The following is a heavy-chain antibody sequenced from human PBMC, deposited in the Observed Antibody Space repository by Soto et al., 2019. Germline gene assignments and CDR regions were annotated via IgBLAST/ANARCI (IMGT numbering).Heavy chain of an antibody. Sequence: YPNTSFTGSGSTFAEYWIRWVLHLPWQGLEWMGIIYPGDSYTRYSPYFQGQVTITADKSTSTAYLQWNTLKASDTAMYYCERNISNLRCYYYAMDVWGQGTTVPVSS. D-gene: IGHD3-3*01. CDR3: ERNISNLRCYYYAMDV. J-gene: IGHJ6*01. V-gene: IGHV5-51*01. CDR1: GSTFAEYW. CDR2: IYPGDSYT.